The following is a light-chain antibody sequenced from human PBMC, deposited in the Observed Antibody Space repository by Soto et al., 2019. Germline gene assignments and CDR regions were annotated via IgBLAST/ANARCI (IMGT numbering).Light chain of an antibody. J-gene: IGKJ1*01. CDR2: GVS. CDR1: QSFSSTF. CDR3: QQYASSVT. Sequence: EILLTQSPDSLSLSPGDRATLSCRASQSFSSTFFAWYQQKPGQAPRLLIYGVSSRATGIPDRFSGSGSGTDFTLTISRLEPEDFAVYYCQQYASSVTFGQGTKVEIK. V-gene: IGKV3-20*01.